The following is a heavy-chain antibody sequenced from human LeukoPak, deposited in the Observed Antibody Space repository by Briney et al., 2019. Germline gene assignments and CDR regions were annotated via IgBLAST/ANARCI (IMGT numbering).Heavy chain of an antibody. J-gene: IGHJ4*02. Sequence: GGSLRLSCAASGFTFSDYYMSWIRQAPGKGLEWVSYISGSGSTIYYADSVKGRFTISRDNAKNSLYLQMNSLRAEDTAVYYCAGGGVLWVSANLFDYWGQGTLVTVSS. CDR2: ISGSGSTI. CDR1: GFTFSDYY. CDR3: AGGGVLWVSANLFDY. V-gene: IGHV3-11*01. D-gene: IGHD2/OR15-2a*01.